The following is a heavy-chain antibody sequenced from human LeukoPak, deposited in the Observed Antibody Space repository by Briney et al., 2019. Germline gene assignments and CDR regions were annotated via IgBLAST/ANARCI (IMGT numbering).Heavy chain of an antibody. CDR3: ARDGWRHCSSTSCYDYYGMDV. Sequence: PGRSLRLSCAASGFTFSSYGMHWVRQAPGKGLEWVAVIWYDGSNKYYADSVKGRFTISRHNSKNTLYLQMNSLRAEDTAVYYCARDGWRHCSSTSCYDYYGMDVWGQGTTVTVSS. D-gene: IGHD2-2*01. CDR1: GFTFSSYG. J-gene: IGHJ6*02. CDR2: IWYDGSNK. V-gene: IGHV3-33*01.